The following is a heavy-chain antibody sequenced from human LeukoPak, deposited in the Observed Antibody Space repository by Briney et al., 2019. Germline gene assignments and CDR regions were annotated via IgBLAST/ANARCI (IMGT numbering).Heavy chain of an antibody. V-gene: IGHV3-7*03. D-gene: IGHD6-13*01. CDR1: GFPFSSYS. J-gene: IGHJ4*02. CDR3: ARSIPYGTTWYGRSDY. CDR2: IKPDGTTK. Sequence: GGSLRLSCAASGFPFSSYSMTWVRQAPGKGLEWVANIKPDGTTKFYVDSVKGRFTFSRDNALNSIYLQMNSLRAEDTAIYYGARSIPYGTTWYGRSDYWGQGTLVTVSS.